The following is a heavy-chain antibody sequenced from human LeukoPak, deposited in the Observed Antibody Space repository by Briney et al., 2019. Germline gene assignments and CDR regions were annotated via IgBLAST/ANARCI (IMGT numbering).Heavy chain of an antibody. CDR1: GGSISSGGYS. Sequence: PSETLSLTCAVSGGSISSGGYSWSWIRQPPGKGLEWIGYIYHSGSTYYNPSLKSRVTISVDRSKNQFSLKLSSVTAADTAVYYCARVFADYGDYYYYYYGMDVWGQGTTVTVSS. CDR3: ARVFADYGDYYYYYYGMDV. D-gene: IGHD4-17*01. CDR2: IYHSGST. J-gene: IGHJ6*02. V-gene: IGHV4-30-2*01.